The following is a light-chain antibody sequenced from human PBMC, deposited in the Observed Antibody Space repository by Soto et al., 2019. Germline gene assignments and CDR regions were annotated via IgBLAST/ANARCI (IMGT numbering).Light chain of an antibody. J-gene: IGKJ2*03. V-gene: IGKV3-20*01. CDR2: GAS. CDR1: QSVSSNY. Sequence: EIVLTQSPGTLSLSPGERATLSCRASQSVSSNYLAWYQQKPGQAPRLLIYGASSRATGIPDRFSGSGSGTDFTLTISRLEPEDFAVYYCQQYGSSPRYSFGKGTKLEIK. CDR3: QQYGSSPRYS.